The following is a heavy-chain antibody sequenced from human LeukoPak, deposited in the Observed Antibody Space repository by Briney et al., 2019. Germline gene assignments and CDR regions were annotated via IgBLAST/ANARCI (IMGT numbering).Heavy chain of an antibody. V-gene: IGHV1-69*11. CDR1: GYTFTSHG. D-gene: IGHD2-15*01. CDR3: ARDNPPYCNGGSCYSH. J-gene: IGHJ4*02. CDR2: IIPILGKA. Sequence: GASVKVSCKASGYTFTSHGITWVRQAPGQGLEWMGRIIPILGKANYAQKFQGRVTLTADESTGTAYMELSSLRSDDTAVYYCARDNPPYCNGGSCYSHWGQGTLVTLSS.